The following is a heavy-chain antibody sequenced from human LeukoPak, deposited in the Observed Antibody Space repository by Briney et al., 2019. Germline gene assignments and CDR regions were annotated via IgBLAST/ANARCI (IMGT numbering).Heavy chain of an antibody. J-gene: IGHJ5*02. D-gene: IGHD2-2*01. CDR3: ARESDIVVVPADKGWFDP. V-gene: IGHV4-39*01. Sequence: SQTLSLTYTVSGGSISSSSYYWGWIRQPPGKGLEWIGSIYYSESTYYNPSLKSRVTISVDTSKNQFSLKLSSVTAADTAVYYCARESDIVVVPADKGWFDPWGQGTLVTVSS. CDR1: GGSISSSSYY. CDR2: IYYSEST.